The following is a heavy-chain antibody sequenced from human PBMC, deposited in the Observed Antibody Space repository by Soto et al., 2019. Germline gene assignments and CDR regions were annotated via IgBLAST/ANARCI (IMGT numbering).Heavy chain of an antibody. CDR2: ISDSGGTV. D-gene: IGHD3-3*01. J-gene: IGHJ6*02. V-gene: IGHV3-48*03. Sequence: GGSLRLSCAASGFTLSSYEMNWVRQAPGKGLEWVSYISDSGGTVYYADSVKGRFTVSRDNAQNSVYLQMNSLRTEDTAVYYCARDLLHYDFWSGYSAYFYYGMDVWGPGTTVTVSS. CDR3: ARDLLHYDFWSGYSAYFYYGMDV. CDR1: GFTLSSYE.